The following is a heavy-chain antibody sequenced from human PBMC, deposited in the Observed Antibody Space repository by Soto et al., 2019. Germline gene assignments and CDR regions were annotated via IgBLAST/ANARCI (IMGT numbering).Heavy chain of an antibody. CDR2: ISAYNGNT. CDR1: GYTFTSYG. CDR3: ARDSIAAAAPRWFDP. V-gene: IGHV1-18*01. J-gene: IGHJ5*02. D-gene: IGHD6-13*01. Sequence: ASVKVSCKASGYTFTSYGISWVRQAPGQGLEWMGWISAYNGNTNYAQKLQGRVTMTTDTSTSTAYMELRSLRSDDTAVYYCARDSIAAAAPRWFDPWGQGTLVTVSS.